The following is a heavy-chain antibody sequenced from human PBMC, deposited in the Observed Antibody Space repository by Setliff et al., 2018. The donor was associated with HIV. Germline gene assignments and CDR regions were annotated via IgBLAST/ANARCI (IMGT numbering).Heavy chain of an antibody. D-gene: IGHD3-22*01. J-gene: IGHJ2*01. CDR1: GGSISSGSYY. CDR3: AAYYYDSSGYYSWYFDL. CDR2: IYTSGST. V-gene: IGHV4-61*09. Sequence: SETLSLTYTVSGGSISSGSYYWSWIRQPAGKGLEWIGHIYTSGSTNYNPSLKSRVTISVDTSKNQFSLKLSSVTAADTAVYYCAAYYYDSSGYYSWYFDLWGRGTLVTVSS.